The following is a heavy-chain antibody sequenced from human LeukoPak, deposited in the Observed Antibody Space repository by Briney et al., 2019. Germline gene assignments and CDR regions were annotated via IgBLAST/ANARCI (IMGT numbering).Heavy chain of an antibody. CDR1: GYSLTTSGVG. Sequence: SGSTLVNPTQTLTLTCSFSGYSLTTSGVGVGWIRQPPGKALEWLALIYWDDDTRYSPSLRNRLTITSDTSKNQVVLTMANMDPVETATYYCASIVRGLFGHWGQGALVTVSS. J-gene: IGHJ4*02. D-gene: IGHD3-10*01. CDR3: ASIVRGLFGH. V-gene: IGHV2-5*02. CDR2: IYWDDDT.